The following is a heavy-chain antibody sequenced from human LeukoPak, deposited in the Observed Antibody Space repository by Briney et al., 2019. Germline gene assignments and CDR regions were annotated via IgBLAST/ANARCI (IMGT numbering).Heavy chain of an antibody. V-gene: IGHV3-15*01. D-gene: IGHD7-27*01. J-gene: IGHJ4*02. CDR3: TTGTGEKY. CDR1: GFTFSDAW. CDR2: IKSKIDGGTT. Sequence: NPGGSLRLSCAATGFTFSDAWMSWVRQAPGKGLEWDGRIKSKIDGGTTDYAAPVKGRFTISSDDSENTLYLQMNSLKTEDTAVYYSTTGTGEKYWGQGTLVTVSS.